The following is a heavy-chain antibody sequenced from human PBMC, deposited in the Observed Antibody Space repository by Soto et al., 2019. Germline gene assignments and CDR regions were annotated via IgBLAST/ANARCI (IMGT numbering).Heavy chain of an antibody. CDR3: AKVSRIVVVITARAPRGPSYFDY. V-gene: IGHV3-23*01. Sequence: GGSLRLSCAASGFTFSSYAMSWVRQAPGKGLEWVSAISGSGGSTYYADSVKGRFTISRDNSKNTLYLQMNSLRAEDTAVYYCAKVSRIVVVITARAPRGPSYFDYWGQGTLVTVSS. CDR2: ISGSGGST. CDR1: GFTFSSYA. D-gene: IGHD3-22*01. J-gene: IGHJ4*02.